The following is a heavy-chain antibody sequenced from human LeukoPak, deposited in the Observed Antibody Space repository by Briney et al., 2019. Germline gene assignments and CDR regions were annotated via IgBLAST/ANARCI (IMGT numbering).Heavy chain of an antibody. J-gene: IGHJ3*02. CDR1: GFTFSSFR. CDR3: ARGREYGSGTIRAFDI. Sequence: GGSLRLSCAASGFTFSSFRMNWVCQAPGKGLEWISDISSSSSTIYYADSVKGRFTISRDNAKNSLYLQMNSLRDEETAVYYCARGREYGSGTIRAFDIWGQGTMVTVSS. V-gene: IGHV3-48*02. CDR2: ISSSSSTI. D-gene: IGHD3-10*01.